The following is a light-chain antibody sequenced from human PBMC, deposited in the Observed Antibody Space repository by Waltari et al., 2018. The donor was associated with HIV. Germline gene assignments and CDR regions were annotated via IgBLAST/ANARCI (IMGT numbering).Light chain of an antibody. J-gene: IGLJ2*01. V-gene: IGLV1-40*01. CDR2: GNN. CDR3: QSYDSRLRAVV. Sequence: QSVLTQPPSVSGAPGQRVTISCPGSSSNTGAGYDVHWYQPLPGTAPKLLIYGNNNRPSGVPDRFSGSKSGTSVSLAITGLQAEDEADYFCQSYDSRLRAVVFGGGTKLTVL. CDR1: SSNTGAGYD.